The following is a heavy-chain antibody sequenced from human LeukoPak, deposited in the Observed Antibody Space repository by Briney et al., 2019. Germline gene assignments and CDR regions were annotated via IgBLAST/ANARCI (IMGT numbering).Heavy chain of an antibody. CDR2: ISNGGDT. Sequence: GGSLRLSCAASGFTVRDNYMSWVRQAPGKGLESVSVISNGGDTYYADSVKGRFTISRDISKNTLYLQMNSLRAEDTAVYYCANSPVDYFDYWGQGTLVTVSS. J-gene: IGHJ4*02. V-gene: IGHV3-53*01. CDR3: ANSPVDYFDY. D-gene: IGHD4-23*01. CDR1: GFTVRDNY.